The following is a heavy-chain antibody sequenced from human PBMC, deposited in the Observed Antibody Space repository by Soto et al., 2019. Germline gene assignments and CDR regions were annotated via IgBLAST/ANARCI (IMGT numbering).Heavy chain of an antibody. J-gene: IGHJ3*02. CDR2: IIPIFGTA. D-gene: IGHD6-13*01. V-gene: IGHV1-69*13. CDR1: GGTFSSYA. Sequence: GASVKVSCKASGGTFSSYAISWVRQAPGQGLEWMGGIIPIFGTANYAQKFQGRVTITADESTSTAYMELSSLRSEDTAVYYCARDIRQQLGPYAFDIWGQGTMVTVSS. CDR3: ARDIRQQLGPYAFDI.